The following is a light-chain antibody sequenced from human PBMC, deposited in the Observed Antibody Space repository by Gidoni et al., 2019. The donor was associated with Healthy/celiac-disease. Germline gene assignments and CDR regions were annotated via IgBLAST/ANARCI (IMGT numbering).Light chain of an antibody. V-gene: IGKV1-8*01. J-gene: IGKJ4*01. Sequence: AIRMSLSPSSCSASTGDRVPITCRASQGISSYLAWYQQKPGKAPKLLIYAASTLQSGVPSRFSGSGSGTDFTLTISSLQSEDFATYYCQQYYSYPLTFGGGTKVEIK. CDR3: QQYYSYPLT. CDR2: AAS. CDR1: QGISSY.